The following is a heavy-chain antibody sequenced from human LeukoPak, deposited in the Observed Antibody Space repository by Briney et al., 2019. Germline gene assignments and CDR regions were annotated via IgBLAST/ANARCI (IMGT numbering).Heavy chain of an antibody. J-gene: IGHJ4*02. CDR2: INHSGST. CDR3: ARVYCSGGSCSSSRSGRSAIDC. CDR1: GGSFSGYY. Sequence: ASETLSLTCAVYGGSFSGYYWSWIRQPPGKGLEWIGEINHSGSTNYNPSLKSRVTISVDTSKNQLSLKLSSVTAADTAVYYCARVYCSGGSCSSSRSGRSAIDCWGQGTLVTVSS. V-gene: IGHV4-34*01. D-gene: IGHD2-15*01.